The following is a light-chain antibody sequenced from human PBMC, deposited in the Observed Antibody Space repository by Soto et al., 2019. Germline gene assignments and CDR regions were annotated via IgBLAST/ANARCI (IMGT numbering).Light chain of an antibody. CDR1: SSDVGGYNY. Sequence: QSLLTQPASVSGSPGQSITISCTGTSSDVGGYNYVSWYQQHPGKAPKLMIYGVSNRPSGVSNRFSGSKSGNTASLTISGLQAEDEADYYCSSYTSSSTVFGTGTKVTVL. J-gene: IGLJ1*01. CDR2: GVS. CDR3: SSYTSSSTV. V-gene: IGLV2-14*01.